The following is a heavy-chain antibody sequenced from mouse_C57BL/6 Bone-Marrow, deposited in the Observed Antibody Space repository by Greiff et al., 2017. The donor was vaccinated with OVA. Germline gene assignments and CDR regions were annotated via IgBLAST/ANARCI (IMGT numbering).Heavy chain of an antibody. V-gene: IGHV1-72*01. D-gene: IGHD1-1*01. CDR3: ARRQDYYGSRSYWYFDV. Sequence: VKLQQPGAELVKPGASVKLSCKASGYTFTSYWMHWVKQRPGRGLEWIGRIDPNSGGTKYNEKFKSKATLTVDKPSSTAYMQLSSLTSEDSAVYYCARRQDYYGSRSYWYFDVWGTGTTVTVSS. CDR2: IDPNSGGT. J-gene: IGHJ1*03. CDR1: GYTFTSYW.